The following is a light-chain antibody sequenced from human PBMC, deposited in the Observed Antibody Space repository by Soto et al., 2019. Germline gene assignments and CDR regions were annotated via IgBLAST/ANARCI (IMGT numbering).Light chain of an antibody. J-gene: IGLJ2*01. CDR2: EVT. V-gene: IGLV2-14*01. Sequence: SALTQPASVSGSPGQSITISCTGTTNDIGAFNYVSWYQQHPGKAPKLILYEVTNRPSGVSNRFSGSKSGNTASLTISGLQAEDEADYYCSSYTSTSTRVFGGGTKLPVL. CDR1: TNDIGAFNY. CDR3: SSYTSTSTRV.